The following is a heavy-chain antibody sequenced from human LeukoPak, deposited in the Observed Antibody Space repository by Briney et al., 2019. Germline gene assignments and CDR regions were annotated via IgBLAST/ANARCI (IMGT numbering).Heavy chain of an antibody. J-gene: IGHJ4*02. D-gene: IGHD3-22*01. CDR1: GYTFSSYG. V-gene: IGHV3-23*01. CDR2: ISGSGVST. CDR3: SKGGALVTMIVVVNLYFDY. Sequence: GGSLRLSCAASGYTFSSYGMSWVRQAPGKGLEWVSIISGSGVSTYYAESVKGRVTISRDTSKSTLYMQLSSLRAEDTALYFCSKGGALVTMIVVVNLYFDYWGQGTLVTVSS.